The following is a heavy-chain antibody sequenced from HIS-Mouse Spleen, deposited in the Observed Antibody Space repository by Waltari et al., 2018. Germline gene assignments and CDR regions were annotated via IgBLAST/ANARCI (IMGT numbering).Heavy chain of an antibody. Sequence: QLQLQESGPGLVKPSETLSLTCTVPVGSISSSSYFRGWIRQPPGKGLEWIGSIYYSGSTYYNPSLKSRVTISVDTSKNQFSLKLSSVTAADTAVYYCAREIPYSSSWYDWYFDLWGRGTLVTVSS. CDR1: VGSISSSSYF. D-gene: IGHD6-13*01. CDR3: AREIPYSSSWYDWYFDL. J-gene: IGHJ2*01. V-gene: IGHV4-39*07. CDR2: IYYSGST.